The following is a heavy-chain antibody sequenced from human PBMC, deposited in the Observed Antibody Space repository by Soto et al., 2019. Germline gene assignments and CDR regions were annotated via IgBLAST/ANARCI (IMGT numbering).Heavy chain of an antibody. CDR1: GYTFTSYY. J-gene: IGHJ6*02. CDR3: ARQYDFWSGYYGTRGGDYYYGMDV. D-gene: IGHD3-3*01. CDR2: INPSGGST. Sequence: ASVKVSCKASGYTFTSYYMHWVRQAPGQGLEWMGIINPSGGSTSYAQKFQGRVTMTRDTSTSTVYMELSSLRSEDTAVYYCARQYDFWSGYYGTRGGDYYYGMDVWGQGTTVTSP. V-gene: IGHV1-46*01.